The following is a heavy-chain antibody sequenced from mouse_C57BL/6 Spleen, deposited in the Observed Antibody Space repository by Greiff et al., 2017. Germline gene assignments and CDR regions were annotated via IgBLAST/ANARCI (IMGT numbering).Heavy chain of an antibody. CDR1: GSAFSSSW. J-gene: IGHJ3*01. V-gene: IGHV1-80*01. Sequence: QVQLQPSGAELVQPGASVKISCKASGSAFSSSWLNWVKPRPGKGLERIGQIYPGDGDTNYNGKFKGKATLTADKSSSTAYMQLSSLTSEDSAVYFCAIELRAYWGQGTRVTVAA. CDR3: AIELRAY. CDR2: IYPGDGDT.